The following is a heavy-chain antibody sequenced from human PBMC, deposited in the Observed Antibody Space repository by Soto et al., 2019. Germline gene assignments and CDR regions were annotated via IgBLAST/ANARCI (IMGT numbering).Heavy chain of an antibody. V-gene: IGHV3-66*01. CDR1: GFTVSTKY. J-gene: IGHJ4*02. CDR2: IYSGGST. D-gene: IGHD2-21*01. Sequence: GGSLRLSCAASGFTVSTKYMSWVRQAPGKGLEWVSVIYSGGSTFYADSVRGRFTISRDNSKNTVNLQMNSLRAEDTAGYYGARAPCVPSFWAQGTLVPVAS. CDR3: ARAPCVPSF.